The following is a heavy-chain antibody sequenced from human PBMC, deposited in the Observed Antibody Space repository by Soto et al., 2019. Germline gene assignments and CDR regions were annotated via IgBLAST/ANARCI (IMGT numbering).Heavy chain of an antibody. Sequence: GGSLRLSCAASGFTFDDYAMHWVRQAPGRGLEWVSGISWNSGSIGYADSVKGRFTISRDNAKNSLYLQMNSLRAEDTALYYWAKPGSYCSGGSCTTYFDYWGQGPLVTVSS. CDR3: AKPGSYCSGGSCTTYFDY. CDR1: GFTFDDYA. CDR2: ISWNSGSI. V-gene: IGHV3-9*01. J-gene: IGHJ4*02. D-gene: IGHD2-15*01.